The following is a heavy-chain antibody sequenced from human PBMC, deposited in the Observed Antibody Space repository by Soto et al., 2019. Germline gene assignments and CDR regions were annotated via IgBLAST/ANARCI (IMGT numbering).Heavy chain of an antibody. D-gene: IGHD6-19*01. CDR2: MNPNSGNT. CDR3: ARERAYGWCWFDT. CDR1: GYTFTSYD. J-gene: IGHJ5*02. V-gene: IGHV1-8*01. Sequence: ASVKDSCKASGYTFTSYDIQWVRQATAQGLEWMGWMNPNSGNTGYAQKFQGRVTMTRDTSTSTAYMELGSLRSEDTAVYYCARERAYGWCWFDTWGQGTLVTVSS.